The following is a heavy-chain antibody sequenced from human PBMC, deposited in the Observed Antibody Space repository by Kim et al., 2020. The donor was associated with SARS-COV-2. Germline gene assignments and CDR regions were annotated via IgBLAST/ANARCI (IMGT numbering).Heavy chain of an antibody. CDR3: TTDLDIVVFAH. V-gene: IGHV3-15*01. D-gene: IGHD2-2*03. CDR2: IKSKTDGGTT. J-gene: IGHJ3*01. CDR1: GFTFSNAW. Sequence: GGSLRLSCAASGFTFSNAWMSWVRQAPGKGLEWVGRIKSKTDGGTTDYAAPVKGRFTISRDDSKNTLYLQMNSLKTEATAVYYCTTDLDIVVFAHWGQGTMVTVSS.